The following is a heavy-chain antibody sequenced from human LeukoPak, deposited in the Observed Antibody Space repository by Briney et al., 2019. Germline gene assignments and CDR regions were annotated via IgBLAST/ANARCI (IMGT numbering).Heavy chain of an antibody. CDR3: AREYCSGSSCYPAIKTFDI. J-gene: IGHJ3*02. CDR1: GGSISSYY. CDR2: ISDSGST. V-gene: IGHV4-59*01. D-gene: IGHD2-15*01. Sequence: SETLSLTCTVSGGSISSYYWTWIRQPPGKGLEWIGYISDSGSTNYNPSLKSRVTISIDTSKNQFSLKLSSVTAADTAVYYCAREYCSGSSCYPAIKTFDICGQGTMVTVSS.